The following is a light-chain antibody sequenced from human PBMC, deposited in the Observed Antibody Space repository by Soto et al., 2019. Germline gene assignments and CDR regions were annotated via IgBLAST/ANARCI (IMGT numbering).Light chain of an antibody. CDR2: SSN. J-gene: IGLJ2*01. Sequence: QSVLTQPPSASGTPGQRVTISCSGSSSNIGSYYVYWYQQLPGTAPKLLIYSSNQRPSGVPDRFSGSKSGTSASLAISGLRSEDEADYHCAAWDDSLSGPVFGGGTKLTV. V-gene: IGLV1-47*02. CDR1: SSNIGSYY. CDR3: AAWDDSLSGPV.